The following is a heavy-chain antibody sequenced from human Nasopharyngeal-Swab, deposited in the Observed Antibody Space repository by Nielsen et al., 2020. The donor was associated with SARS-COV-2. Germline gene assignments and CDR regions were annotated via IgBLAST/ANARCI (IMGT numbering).Heavy chain of an antibody. D-gene: IGHD3-9*01. Sequence: ASVKVSCKVSGYTLTELSMHWVRQAPGKGLEWMGGFDPEDGETIYAQKFQGRVTMTRDTSISTAYMELRTLRSDDTAVYYCARTEAYDNYEDYWGQGTLVTVSS. V-gene: IGHV1-24*01. CDR3: ARTEAYDNYEDY. J-gene: IGHJ4*02. CDR2: FDPEDGET. CDR1: GYTLTELS.